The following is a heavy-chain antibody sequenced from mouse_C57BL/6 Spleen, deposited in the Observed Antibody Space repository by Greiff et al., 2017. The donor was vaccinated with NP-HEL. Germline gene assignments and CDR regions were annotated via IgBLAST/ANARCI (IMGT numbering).Heavy chain of an antibody. CDR1: GYTFTSYW. Sequence: VQLQQPGAELVMPGASVKLSCKASGYTFTSYWMHWVKQRPGQGLEWIGEIDPSDSYTNYNQKFKGKSTLTVDKSSSTAYMQLSSLTSEDSAVYYCARGVYDGYYRFAYWGQGTLVTVSA. CDR2: IDPSDSYT. D-gene: IGHD2-3*01. V-gene: IGHV1-69*01. CDR3: ARGVYDGYYRFAY. J-gene: IGHJ3*01.